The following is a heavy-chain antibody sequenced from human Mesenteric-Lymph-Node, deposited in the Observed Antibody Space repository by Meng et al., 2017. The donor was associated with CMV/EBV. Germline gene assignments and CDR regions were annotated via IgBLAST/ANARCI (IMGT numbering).Heavy chain of an antibody. CDR2: IYYSGST. V-gene: IGHV4-39*01. D-gene: IGHD1-1*01. CDR3: ARSTGGLNWFDP. Sequence: VSGGANSSSSYYWGWIRQPPGKGLEWIGSIYYSGSTYYNPSLKSRVTISVDTSKNQFSLKLSSVTAADTAVYYCARSTGGLNWFDPWGQGTLVTVSS. CDR1: GGANSSSSYY. J-gene: IGHJ5*02.